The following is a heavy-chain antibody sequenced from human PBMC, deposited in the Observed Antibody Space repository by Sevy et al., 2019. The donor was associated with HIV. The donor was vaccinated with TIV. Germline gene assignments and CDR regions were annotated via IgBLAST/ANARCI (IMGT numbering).Heavy chain of an antibody. J-gene: IGHJ4*02. CDR2: ISHSGST. CDR3: ARVRGAAGGTSDY. D-gene: IGHD6-13*01. CDR1: GYSISSGHY. V-gene: IGHV4-38-2*02. Sequence: SETLSLTCTVSGYSISSGHYWGWVRQPPGKGLEWLGSISHSGSTYQYPSLKSRVTVSVDPSKNQFSLELNSVTAAYTAVYYCARVRGAAGGTSDYWGQGILVTVSS.